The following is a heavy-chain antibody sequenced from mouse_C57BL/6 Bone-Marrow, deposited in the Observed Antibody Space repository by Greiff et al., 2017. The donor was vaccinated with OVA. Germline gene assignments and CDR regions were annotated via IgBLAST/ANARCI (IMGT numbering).Heavy chain of an antibody. CDR2: IDPSDSHT. V-gene: IGHV1-59*01. J-gene: IGHJ2*01. D-gene: IGHD2-1*01. CDR3: AKEDYYGNSDY. CDR1: GYTFTSYW. Sequence: VQLQQPGAELVRPGTSVKLSCKASGYTFTSYWMHWVKQRPGHGLEWIGEIDPSDSHTNYDQKFKGKSTLTVDKSSSTAYMQLSSLTSEDSAVYYSAKEDYYGNSDYWGQGTTLTVSS.